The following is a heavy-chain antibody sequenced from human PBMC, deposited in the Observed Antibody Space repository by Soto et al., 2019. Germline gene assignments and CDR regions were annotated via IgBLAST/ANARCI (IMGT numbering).Heavy chain of an antibody. CDR1: VLSLSTSGGG. V-gene: IGHV2-5*02. J-gene: IGHJ4*01. CDR3: AHKLQIAMDFDY. CDR2: ISWDDNK. Sequence: SWPTLVKPPQTLTLTRTFSVLSLSTSGGGGGRDRQPPGKALGWLALISWDDNKRYSPSLKRRLTIAKDTSKNQVVLTMTNMDPGDTATYYCAHKLQIAMDFDYWGHGTLVTVSS. D-gene: IGHD2-21*01.